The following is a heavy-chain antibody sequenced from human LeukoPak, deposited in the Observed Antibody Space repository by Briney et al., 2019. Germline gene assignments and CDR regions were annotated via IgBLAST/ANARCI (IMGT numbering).Heavy chain of an antibody. CDR1: GLTFSSYA. CDR2: ISTDGSST. CDR3: ARDRYYGSVDP. D-gene: IGHD3-10*01. V-gene: IGHV3-74*03. J-gene: IGHJ5*02. Sequence: GGSLRLSCAASGLTFSSYAMHWVRQAPGKGLLWVSRISTDGSSTTYADSVRGRFTISRDNAKNTLYLEMNSLRAEDTAVYYCARDRYYGSVDPWGQGTLVTVSS.